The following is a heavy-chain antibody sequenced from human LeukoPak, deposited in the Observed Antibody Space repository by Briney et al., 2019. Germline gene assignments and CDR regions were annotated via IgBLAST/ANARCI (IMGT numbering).Heavy chain of an antibody. CDR2: ISYDGSNK. J-gene: IGHJ5*02. D-gene: IGHD6-13*01. CDR3: AKDLVSSSSWYGLWFDP. CDR1: GFTFSSYG. Sequence: GGSLRLSCAASGFTFSSYGMHWVRQAPGKGLEWVAVISYDGSNKYYADSVKGRFTISRDNSKNTLYLQMNSLRAEDTAVYYCAKDLVSSSSWYGLWFDPWGQGTLVTVSS. V-gene: IGHV3-30*18.